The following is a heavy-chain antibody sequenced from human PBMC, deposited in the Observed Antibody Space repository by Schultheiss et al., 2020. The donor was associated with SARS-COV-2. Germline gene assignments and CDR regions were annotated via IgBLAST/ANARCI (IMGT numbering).Heavy chain of an antibody. Sequence: GESLKISCAASGFIFSSFWMHWVRQAPGKGPVWVSRIKSDGTTIYADSVKGRFTISRDNSKNTLYLQMNSLRAEDTAVYYCAKRSSSWLNYYYYYMDVWGKGTTVTVSS. CDR2: IKSDGTT. CDR3: AKRSSSWLNYYYYYMDV. V-gene: IGHV3-74*01. D-gene: IGHD6-13*01. CDR1: GFIFSSFW. J-gene: IGHJ6*03.